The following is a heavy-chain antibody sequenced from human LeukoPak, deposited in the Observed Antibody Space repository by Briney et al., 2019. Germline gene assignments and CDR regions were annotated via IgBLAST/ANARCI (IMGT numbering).Heavy chain of an antibody. V-gene: IGHV5-51*01. Sequence: GESLKISCKGSGYSFTSYWIGWVRQMPGKGLEWMGIIYPGDSDTRYSPSFQGQVTISADKSISTAYLQWSSLKASDTAMYYCARLGDSGSYYKIDYFDYWGQGTLVTVSS. D-gene: IGHD3-10*01. CDR3: ARLGDSGSYYKIDYFDY. CDR2: IYPGDSDT. J-gene: IGHJ4*02. CDR1: GYSFTSYW.